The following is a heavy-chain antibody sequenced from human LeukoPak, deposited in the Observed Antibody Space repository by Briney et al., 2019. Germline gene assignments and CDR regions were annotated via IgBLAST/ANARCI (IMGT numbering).Heavy chain of an antibody. D-gene: IGHD1-26*01. V-gene: IGHV4-59*08. Sequence: SGTLSLTCTVSGDSFSTNFWSWIRQPPGKGLEWIGNFYYSGSTNYNPSLRSRVTISGDTSKNQFSLKLTSVTAADTAVYYCARYRWETAALYFDLWGRGTLVTVSS. CDR3: ARYRWETAALYFDL. CDR2: FYYSGST. CDR1: GDSFSTNF. J-gene: IGHJ2*01.